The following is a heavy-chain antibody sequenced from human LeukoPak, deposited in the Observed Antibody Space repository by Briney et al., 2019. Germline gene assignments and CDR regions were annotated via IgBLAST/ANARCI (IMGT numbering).Heavy chain of an antibody. Sequence: PGGSLRLSCAASGFTFSSYWMTWVRQAPGKGLEWVAIIKQAASETYYVGSVKGRFTISRDNAKNSLYLQMSSLRADDTAVYYCARYYCGTSTTCYVFDFWGQGTLVTVSS. CDR2: IKQAASET. CDR3: ARYYCGTSTTCYVFDF. J-gene: IGHJ4*02. D-gene: IGHD2-2*01. CDR1: GFTFSSYW. V-gene: IGHV3-7*01.